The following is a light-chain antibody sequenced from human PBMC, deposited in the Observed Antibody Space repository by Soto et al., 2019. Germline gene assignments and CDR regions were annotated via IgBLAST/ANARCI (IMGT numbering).Light chain of an antibody. CDR3: SSYASGSTLV. V-gene: IGLV2-14*01. J-gene: IGLJ2*01. CDR1: SSDVGGYNY. Sequence: QSALTQPASVSASPGQSITISCTGTSSDVGGYNYVSWYQQHPGKAPKLMIYDVSNRPSGVSNRFSGSKSGNTASLTISGLQAEDEADYYCSSYASGSTLVFGGGTKLTVL. CDR2: DVS.